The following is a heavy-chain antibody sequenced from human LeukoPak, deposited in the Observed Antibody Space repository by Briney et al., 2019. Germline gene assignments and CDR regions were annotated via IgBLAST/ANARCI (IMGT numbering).Heavy chain of an antibody. CDR3: ARGYDADLYYYYGMDV. CDR1: GGSFSGCY. Sequence: SETLSLTCAVYGGSFSGCYWSWIRQPPGKGLEWIGEINHSGSTNYNPSLKSRVTISVDTSKNQFSLKLSSVTAADTAVYYCARGYDADLYYYYGMDVWGQGTTVTVSS. CDR2: INHSGST. J-gene: IGHJ6*02. V-gene: IGHV4-34*01. D-gene: IGHD5-12*01.